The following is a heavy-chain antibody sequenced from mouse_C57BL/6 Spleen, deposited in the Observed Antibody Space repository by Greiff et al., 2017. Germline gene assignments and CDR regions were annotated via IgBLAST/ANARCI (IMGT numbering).Heavy chain of an antibody. J-gene: IGHJ4*01. Sequence: QVQLQQPGAELVKPGASVKLSCKASGYTFTSYWMHWVKQRPGRGLEWIGRIDPNSGGTKYHEKFKSKATLTVDKPSSTAYMQLSSLTSEDSAVYDGAGGELRDYYAMDYWGQGTSVTVSS. CDR1: GYTFTSYW. D-gene: IGHD1-1*01. V-gene: IGHV1-72*01. CDR3: AGGELRDYYAMDY. CDR2: IDPNSGGT.